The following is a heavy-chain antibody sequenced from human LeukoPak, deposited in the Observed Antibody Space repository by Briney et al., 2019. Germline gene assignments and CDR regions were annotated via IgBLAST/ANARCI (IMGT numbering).Heavy chain of an antibody. CDR2: ISSSSSSI. J-gene: IGHJ3*02. CDR1: GFMFRSYS. Sequence: PGGSLRLSCAASGFMFRSYSMNWVRQAPGKGLEWVSYISSSSSSIYYADSVKGRFTISRDNAKNSLYLQMNSLRDEDTAVYYCAREANEAFDIWGQGTMVTVSS. V-gene: IGHV3-48*02. CDR3: AREANEAFDI.